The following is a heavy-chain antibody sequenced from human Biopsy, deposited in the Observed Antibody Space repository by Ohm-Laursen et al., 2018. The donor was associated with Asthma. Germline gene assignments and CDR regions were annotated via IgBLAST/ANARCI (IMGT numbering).Heavy chain of an antibody. V-gene: IGHV4-30-4*01. D-gene: IGHD4-17*01. Sequence: TLSLTCTVSGAYIGTPDYHWSWIRQAPGKGLEWIGFVFHSGTTHYSRSLERRLSISVDKAKNQFSMRLRSMTAPDTAVYLCARVASYGDIYFAIDVWGPGTTVSVS. J-gene: IGHJ6*02. CDR3: ARVASYGDIYFAIDV. CDR1: GAYIGTPDYH. CDR2: VFHSGTT.